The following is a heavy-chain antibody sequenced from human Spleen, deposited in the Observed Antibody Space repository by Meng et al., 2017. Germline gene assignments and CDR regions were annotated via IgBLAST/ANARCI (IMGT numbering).Heavy chain of an antibody. Sequence: QVQLQESGPGLVKPSGTLSLPCAVSGASIATTNWWGWVRQPPGKGLEWIGEIHLGGRPIYSPSLKSRVTISVDKSNNELSLKLTSGTAADTAVYFCVRIFDSRAQGTLVTVSS. CDR2: IHLGGRP. CDR1: GASIATTNW. CDR3: VRIFDS. V-gene: IGHV4-4*02. D-gene: IGHD3-3*01. J-gene: IGHJ4*02.